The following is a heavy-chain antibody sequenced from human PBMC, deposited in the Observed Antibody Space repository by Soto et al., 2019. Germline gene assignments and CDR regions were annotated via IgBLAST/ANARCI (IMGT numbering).Heavy chain of an antibody. CDR3: AKVQTWTIFDY. D-gene: IGHD1-1*01. Sequence: GIPSLSHASSGFTLSRSALICAPHAAGKGLEWVSSISGSSEDTYYADSVKGRFIIFRDNPRNTLYLQMNTLRAEDTAVYYCAKVQTWTIFDYWGQGTLVTVSS. V-gene: IGHV3-23*01. CDR1: GFTLSRSA. J-gene: IGHJ4*02. CDR2: ISGSSEDT.